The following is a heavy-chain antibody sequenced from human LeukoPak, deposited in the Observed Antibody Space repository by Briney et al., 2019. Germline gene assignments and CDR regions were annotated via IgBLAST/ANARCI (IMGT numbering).Heavy chain of an antibody. J-gene: IGHJ6*02. CDR3: GLTLTYSYGMDV. CDR2: IIPILGIA. CDR1: GGTFSSYA. V-gene: IGHV1-69*04. Sequence: ASVKVSCKASGGTFSSYAISWVRQAPGQGLEWMGRIIPILGIANYAQKFQGRVTITADKSTSTAYMELSSLRSDDSAVYYCGLTLTYSYGMDVWGQGTTVTVSS. D-gene: IGHD2-21*02.